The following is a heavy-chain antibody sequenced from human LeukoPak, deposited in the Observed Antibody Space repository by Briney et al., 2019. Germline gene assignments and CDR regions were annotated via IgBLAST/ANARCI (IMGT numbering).Heavy chain of an antibody. V-gene: IGHV3-11*01. D-gene: IGHD6-13*01. Sequence: PGGSLRLSCAVSGFTFTDYYMSWIRQAPGKGLEWLSYISSSGSVIYSADSVKGRFTISRDNAKNELYLQTNSLRLDDTAVYYCVRDSETGHILAAAYNWFDPWGQGTLVTVSS. CDR1: GFTFTDYY. CDR2: ISSSGSVI. CDR3: VRDSETGHILAAAYNWFDP. J-gene: IGHJ5*02.